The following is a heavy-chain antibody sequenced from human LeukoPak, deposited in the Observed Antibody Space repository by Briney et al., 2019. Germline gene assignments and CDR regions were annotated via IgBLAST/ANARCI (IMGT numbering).Heavy chain of an antibody. CDR1: GFTFSSYA. D-gene: IGHD2-2*01. CDR3: AREDCDATSCYWGIIY. CDR2: IKQDGGEK. V-gene: IGHV3-7*01. J-gene: IGHJ4*02. Sequence: GGSLRLSCAASGFTFSSYAIHWVRQAPGKGLEWVANIKQDGGEKYYVDSVKGRFTISRDNAKNSVYLQMNSLRAEATAVYYCAREDCDATSCYWGIIYWGQGTLVTVSS.